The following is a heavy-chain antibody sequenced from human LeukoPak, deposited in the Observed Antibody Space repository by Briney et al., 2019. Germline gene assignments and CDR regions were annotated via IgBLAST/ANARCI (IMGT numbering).Heavy chain of an antibody. CDR1: GGSFSGYH. CDR2: INHSGST. CDR3: ARATEGYSTSVVYMDV. J-gene: IGHJ6*03. Sequence: PSETLSLTCAVYGGSFSGYHWSWIRQPPGKGLEWIGEINHSGSTKYSSSLKSRVAISVDTPKKQFSLKLGSVTAADTAVYYCARATEGYSTSVVYMDVWGKGTTVTVSS. D-gene: IGHD6-6*01. V-gene: IGHV4-34*01.